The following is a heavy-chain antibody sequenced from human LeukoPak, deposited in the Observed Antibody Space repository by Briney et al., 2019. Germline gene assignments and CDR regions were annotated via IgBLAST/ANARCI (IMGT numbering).Heavy chain of an antibody. V-gene: IGHV1-24*01. CDR3: ATEKDLLLDS. D-gene: IGHD1-26*01. CDR1: GYSLSELS. Sequence: ASVTVSCKVSGYSLSELSTHWVRQAPGQGREWMGGFDPGDDETIYAQKFQGRVTMTEDTSTDTAYRELSSLRSEDTAVYFCATEKDLLLDSWGQGTPVTVSS. CDR2: FDPGDDET. J-gene: IGHJ5*01.